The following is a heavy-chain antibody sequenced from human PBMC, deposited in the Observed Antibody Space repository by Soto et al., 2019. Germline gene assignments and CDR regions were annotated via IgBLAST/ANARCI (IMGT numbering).Heavy chain of an antibody. CDR2: IRGSGGGT. CDR1: GFNFRNNA. V-gene: IGHV3-23*01. J-gene: IGHJ5*02. CDR3: AKDAVASNGVGDWFDP. D-gene: IGHD3-16*01. Sequence: EVQLLESGGGLVQPWGSLRLSCAASGFNFRNNAMSVVRQAQGTGLGWVSYIRGSGGGTSYADSVKGRFNVSRDDSKEPLYLQLSILRVDDTAVYYCAKDAVASNGVGDWFDPWGQGAPVTVSS.